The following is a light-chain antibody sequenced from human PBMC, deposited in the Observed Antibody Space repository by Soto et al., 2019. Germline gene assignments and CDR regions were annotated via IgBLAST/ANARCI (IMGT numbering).Light chain of an antibody. CDR2: AAS. J-gene: IGKJ1*01. V-gene: IGKV1-39*01. CDR1: QGISTY. Sequence: DIQMTQSPSSLSASVGDRVTITCRASQGISTYLNWYQQKPGKAPKLLIYAASSLQSGVPSRFSGSGSETDFTHTISSLQPEDFATYSCQQSYSITWTFGQGTKVEIK. CDR3: QQSYSITWT.